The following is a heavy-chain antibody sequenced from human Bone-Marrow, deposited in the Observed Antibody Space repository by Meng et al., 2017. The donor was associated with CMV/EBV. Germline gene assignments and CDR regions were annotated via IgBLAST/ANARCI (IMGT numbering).Heavy chain of an antibody. Sequence: SETLSLTCTVSGGSISSGDYYWSWIRQPPGKGLEWIGYIYYSGSTYYNPSLKSRVTISVDTSKNQFSLKLSSVTAADTAVYYCARGGYCSSTSCYPFDYWGQGTLVTGSS. V-gene: IGHV4-30-4*08. CDR2: IYYSGST. J-gene: IGHJ4*02. D-gene: IGHD2-2*03. CDR3: ARGGYCSSTSCYPFDY. CDR1: GGSISSGDYY.